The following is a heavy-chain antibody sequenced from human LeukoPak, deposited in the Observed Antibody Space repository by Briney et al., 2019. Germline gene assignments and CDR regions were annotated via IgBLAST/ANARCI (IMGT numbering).Heavy chain of an antibody. D-gene: IGHD4-17*01. CDR3: ALTTVTNYGLDV. V-gene: IGHV7-4-1*04. CDR1: GYTLTELS. CDR2: INTNTGNP. Sequence: ASVKVSCKVSGYTLTELSMHWVRQAPGQGLEWMGWINTNTGNPTYAQGFTGRFVFSLDTSVSMAYLQINNLKADDTAVYYCALTTVTNYGLDVWGQGTTVTVSS. J-gene: IGHJ6*02.